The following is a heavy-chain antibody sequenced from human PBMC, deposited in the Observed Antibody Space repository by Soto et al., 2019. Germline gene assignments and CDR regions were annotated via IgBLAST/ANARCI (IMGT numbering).Heavy chain of an antibody. CDR1: GFTFINYA. CDR3: AKERVVDPQYYFDY. Sequence: GGSLRLSCAASGFTFINYAMSWVRQAPGKGLEWVSAISGSGDATFYADSVKGRFTISRDNSNNTVYLQMNSLRAEDTAVYYCAKERVVDPQYYFDYWGQGTLVTVSS. D-gene: IGHD2-15*01. J-gene: IGHJ4*02. V-gene: IGHV3-23*01. CDR2: ISGSGDAT.